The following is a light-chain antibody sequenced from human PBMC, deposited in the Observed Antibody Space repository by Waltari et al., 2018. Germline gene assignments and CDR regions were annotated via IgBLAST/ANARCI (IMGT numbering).Light chain of an antibody. V-gene: IGLV8-61*01. Sequence: QTVVTQEPSLSVSPGGTVTLTCTLSSGSLSTTSYATWYQQTPGQAPRTLVYKGNSRSSGVPERFSGSSLGNKAALTITGAQADDECDYYCSLYMGSGIWVFGGGTKLTVL. CDR3: SLYMGSGIWV. CDR2: KGN. CDR1: SGSLSTTSY. J-gene: IGLJ3*02.